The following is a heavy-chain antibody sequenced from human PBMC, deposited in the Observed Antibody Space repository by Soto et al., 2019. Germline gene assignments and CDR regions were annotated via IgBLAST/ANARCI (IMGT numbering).Heavy chain of an antibody. CDR2: ISAYNGNT. D-gene: IGHD6-19*01. V-gene: IGHV1-18*01. CDR1: GYTFTSYC. Sequence: ASVKVSCKASGYTFTSYCISWVREAPGQGLEWMGWISAYNGNTNYAQKLQGRVTMTTDTSTSTAYMELRSLRSDDTAVYYCARESGIAVAGNAFDIWGQGTMVTVSS. CDR3: ARESGIAVAGNAFDI. J-gene: IGHJ3*02.